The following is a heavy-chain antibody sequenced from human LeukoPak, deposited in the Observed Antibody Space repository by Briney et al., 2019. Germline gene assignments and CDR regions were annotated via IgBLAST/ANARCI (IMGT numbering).Heavy chain of an antibody. J-gene: IGHJ3*01. CDR3: ARPNITSYYDSRGYDAFDV. CDR1: GYNFNAYW. CDR2: IYPDDSDT. D-gene: IGHD3-22*01. V-gene: IGHV5-51*01. Sequence: GESLQISCKGSGYNFNAYWIAWGRQKPGKGMEWMGIIYPDDSDTRYSPSFQGQVTISADKSVSIAYLQWSSLKASDTAMYYCARPNITSYYDSRGYDAFDVWGQGTMVIVSS.